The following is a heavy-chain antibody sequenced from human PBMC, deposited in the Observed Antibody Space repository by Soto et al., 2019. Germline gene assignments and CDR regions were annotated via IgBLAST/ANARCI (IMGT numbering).Heavy chain of an antibody. J-gene: IGHJ4*02. CDR2: IYTAGTT. Sequence: QVQLQGSGPGQVKPSATLSLTYTVSGDSISDYFYWSWIRQPAVKGLEWIGRIYTAGTTKYNPSLKSRVTLSLDKSKNQFSLRLSSVTAADTAVYYFAREVRGGFTGIFDQWGRGSRVTVSS. CDR1: GDSISDYFY. V-gene: IGHV4-4*07. D-gene: IGHD2-15*01. CDR3: AREVRGGFTGIFDQ.